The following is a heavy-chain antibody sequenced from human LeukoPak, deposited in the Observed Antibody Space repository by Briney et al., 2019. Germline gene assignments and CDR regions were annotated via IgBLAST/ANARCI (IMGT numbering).Heavy chain of an antibody. J-gene: IGHJ4*02. Sequence: GGSLRLSCAASGFALSDYAMHWVRQAPGKGLEWVAVTWHDGINKFYADSVKGRFTLSRDSSRNTLYLQMKSLRAEDTAVYYCARTYERDLDYWGQGTLVTVSS. CDR2: TWHDGINK. CDR1: GFALSDYA. CDR3: ARTYERDLDY. V-gene: IGHV3-33*01. D-gene: IGHD5-12*01.